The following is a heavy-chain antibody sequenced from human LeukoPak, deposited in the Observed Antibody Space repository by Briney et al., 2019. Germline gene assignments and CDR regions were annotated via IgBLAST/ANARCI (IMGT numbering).Heavy chain of an antibody. Sequence: SGPALVKPTQTLTLTCTFSGFSLSTSGMCVGWIRQPPGKALEWLARIDWDDDKYYSTSLKTRLTISKDTSKNQVVLTMTNMDPVDTATYYCARIHYYDSSGYYPLFDYWGQGTLVTVSS. CDR2: IDWDDDK. CDR3: ARIHYYDSSGYYPLFDY. V-gene: IGHV2-70*11. CDR1: GFSLSTSGMC. J-gene: IGHJ4*02. D-gene: IGHD3-22*01.